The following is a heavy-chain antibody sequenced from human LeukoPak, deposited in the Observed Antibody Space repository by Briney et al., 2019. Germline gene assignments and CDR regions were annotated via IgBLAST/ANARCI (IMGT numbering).Heavy chain of an antibody. CDR3: ARENIASTRDFDC. J-gene: IGHJ4*01. Sequence: SETLSLTCTVSGGSINSGDYYWTWIRQPPGKELEWIGSLFYTGNTYYSPSLRSRVAISIDMSKNQFSLNLSSVTAADTAVYYCARENIASTRDFDCWGHGTLVTVSS. CDR1: GGSINSGDYY. CDR2: LFYTGNT. D-gene: IGHD5/OR15-5a*01. V-gene: IGHV4-39*07.